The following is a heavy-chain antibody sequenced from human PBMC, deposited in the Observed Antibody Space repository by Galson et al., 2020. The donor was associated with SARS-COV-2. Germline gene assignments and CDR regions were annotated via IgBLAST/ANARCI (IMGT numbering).Heavy chain of an antibody. V-gene: IGHV1-69*10. Sequence: SVKVSCQASGHTFSTHGVRWVRQAPGQGRAWMGGIIPIVGRPNYAQKFQGRVTITADKSTSTAYLECSSLRAEDTAVYYWARDKREYSSSGGMDVWGQGTTVTVSS. CDR1: GHTFSTHG. J-gene: IGHJ6*02. D-gene: IGHD3-22*01. CDR3: ARDKREYSSSGGMDV. CDR2: IIPIVGRP.